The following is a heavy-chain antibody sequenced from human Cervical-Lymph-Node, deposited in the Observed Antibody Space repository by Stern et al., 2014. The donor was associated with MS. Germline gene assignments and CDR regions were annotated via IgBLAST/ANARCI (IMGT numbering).Heavy chain of an antibody. Sequence: VQLVESGAEVKKPGSSGKVSCKASGGTFSSYAISWVRQAPGQGLEWMGGIIPIFGTANYAQKCQGRVTITADESTSTAYMGLSSLRAEDTAVYYCARGFSGFFDYWGQGTLVTVSS. CDR1: GGTFSSYA. V-gene: IGHV1-69*01. J-gene: IGHJ4*02. CDR3: ARGFSGFFDY. CDR2: IIPIFGTA. D-gene: IGHD3-22*01.